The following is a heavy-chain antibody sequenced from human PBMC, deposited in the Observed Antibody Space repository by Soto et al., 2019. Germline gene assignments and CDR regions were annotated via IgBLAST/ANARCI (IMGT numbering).Heavy chain of an antibody. D-gene: IGHD3-3*01. CDR1: GFTFSSYS. CDR3: ARDPSRGEGDFWSGYYNLGYYYGMDV. J-gene: IGHJ6*02. V-gene: IGHV3-21*01. Sequence: GGSLRLSCAASGFTFSSYSMNWVRQAPGKGLEWVSSISSSSSYIYYADSVKGRFTISRDNAKNSLYLQMNSLRAEDTAVYYCARDPSRGEGDFWSGYYNLGYYYGMDVWGQGTTVTVSS. CDR2: ISSSSSYI.